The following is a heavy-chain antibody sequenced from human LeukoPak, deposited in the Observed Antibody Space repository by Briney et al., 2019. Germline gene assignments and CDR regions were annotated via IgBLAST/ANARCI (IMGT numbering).Heavy chain of an antibody. J-gene: IGHJ3*02. Sequence: SQTLSLTCAISGDNVSSNSAAWNWIRQSPSRGLEWLGRTYYRSKWYNDYAVSVKSRITINPDTSKKQFSLQLNSVTPEDTAIYYRAREDVDFDAFDIWGQGTMVTVSS. CDR1: GDNVSSNSAA. CDR2: TYYRSKWYN. V-gene: IGHV6-1*01. CDR3: AREDVDFDAFDI. D-gene: IGHD5-24*01.